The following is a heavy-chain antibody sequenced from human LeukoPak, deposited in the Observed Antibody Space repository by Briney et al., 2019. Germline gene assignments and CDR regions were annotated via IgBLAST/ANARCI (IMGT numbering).Heavy chain of an antibody. CDR1: GYTFTSYG. V-gene: IGHV1-18*01. CDR2: ISAYNGNT. D-gene: IGHD3-10*01. J-gene: IGHJ4*02. CDR3: ARDANLWFGELLDDY. Sequence: GAPVKVSCKASGYTFTSYGISWVRQAPGQGLEWMGWISAYNGNTNYAQKLQGRVTMTTDTSTSTAYMELRSLRSDDTAVYYCARDANLWFGELLDDYWGQGTLVTVSS.